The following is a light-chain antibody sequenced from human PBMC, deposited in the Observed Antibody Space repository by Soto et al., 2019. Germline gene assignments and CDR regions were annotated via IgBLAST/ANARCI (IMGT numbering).Light chain of an antibody. CDR3: QQYDDLPT. J-gene: IGKJ1*01. CDR2: EAS. V-gene: IGKV1-33*01. CDR1: QDISDF. Sequence: DIQLTQSPSSLSASVGDRVTITCQASQDISDFLNWYQQKPGKAPTLVIYEASNLEKGVPSRFSGSGFGTDFAFTITRLQPEDFATYYCQQYDDLPTFGQGTKLEIK.